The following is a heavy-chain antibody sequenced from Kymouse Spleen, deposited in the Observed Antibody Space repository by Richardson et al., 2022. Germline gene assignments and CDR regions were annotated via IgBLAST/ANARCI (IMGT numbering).Heavy chain of an antibody. Sequence: EVQLVESGGGLVKPGGSLRLSCAASGFTFSSYSMNWVRQAPGKGLEWVSSISSSSSYIYYADSVKGRFTISRDNAKNSLYLQMNSLRAEDTAVYYCARDYDFWSGYSNYYYYYGMDVWGQGTTVTVSS. CDR1: GFTFSSYS. J-gene: IGHJ6*02. CDR3: ARDYDFWSGYSNYYYYYGMDV. CDR2: ISSSSSYI. V-gene: IGHV3-21*03. D-gene: IGHD3-3*01.